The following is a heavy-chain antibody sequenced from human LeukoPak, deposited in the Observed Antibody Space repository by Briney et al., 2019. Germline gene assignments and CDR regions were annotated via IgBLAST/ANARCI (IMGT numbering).Heavy chain of an antibody. CDR1: GFTFDDYG. Sequence: GGSLRLSCAASGFTFDDYGMSWVRQAPGKGLEWVSGINWNGGSTGYADSVKGRFTISRDNAKNSLYLQMNSLRAEDTALYYCARAGIIVVPAAMGGYYYYMDVWGKGTTVTVSS. D-gene: IGHD2-2*01. V-gene: IGHV3-20*04. CDR3: ARAGIIVVPAAMGGYYYYMDV. J-gene: IGHJ6*03. CDR2: INWNGGST.